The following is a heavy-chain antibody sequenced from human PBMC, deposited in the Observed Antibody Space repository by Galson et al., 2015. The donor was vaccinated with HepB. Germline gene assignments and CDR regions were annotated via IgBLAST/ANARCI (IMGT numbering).Heavy chain of an antibody. CDR2: IIPIFGTA. CDR1: GGTFSSYA. J-gene: IGHJ6*02. CDR3: ARDRRGQQQYGTYYYGMDV. Sequence: SVKVSCKASGGTFSSYAISWVRQAPGQGLEWMGGIIPIFGTANYAQKFQGRVTITADESTSTAYMELSSLRSEDTAVYYCARDRRGQQQYGTYYYGMDVWGQGTTVTVSS. D-gene: IGHD6-13*01. V-gene: IGHV1-69*13.